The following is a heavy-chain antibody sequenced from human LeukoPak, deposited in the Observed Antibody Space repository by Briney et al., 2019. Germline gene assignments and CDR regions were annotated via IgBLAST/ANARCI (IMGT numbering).Heavy chain of an antibody. J-gene: IGHJ4*02. CDR3: ARGSYGSGSYNPLKFDY. CDR2: INPNSGGT. D-gene: IGHD3-10*01. Sequence: GASVKVSCKTSGYTFTSYGVSWVRQAPGQGLEWMGWINPNSGGTNYAQKFQGRVTMTRDTSISTAYMELSRLRSDDTAVYYCARGSYGSGSYNPLKFDYWGKGAGVTV. CDR1: GYTFTSYG. V-gene: IGHV1-2*02.